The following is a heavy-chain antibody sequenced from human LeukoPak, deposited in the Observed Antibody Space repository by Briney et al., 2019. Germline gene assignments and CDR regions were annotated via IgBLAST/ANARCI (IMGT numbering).Heavy chain of an antibody. CDR3: ARDPSSGWYHYFDY. V-gene: IGHV3-30*04. J-gene: IGHJ4*02. Sequence: GGSLRLSCAASGFTFSSYEMNWVRQAPGKGLEWVAVISYDGSNGDYADSVKGRFTISRDNSKNTLYLQMNSLRAEDTAVYYCARDPSSGWYHYFDYWGQGTLVTVSS. D-gene: IGHD6-19*01. CDR1: GFTFSSYE. CDR2: ISYDGSNG.